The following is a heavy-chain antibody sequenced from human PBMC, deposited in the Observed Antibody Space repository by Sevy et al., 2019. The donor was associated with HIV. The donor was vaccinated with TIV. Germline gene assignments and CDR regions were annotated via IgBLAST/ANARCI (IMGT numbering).Heavy chain of an antibody. V-gene: IGHV3-21*01. D-gene: IGHD3-10*01. Sequence: GGSLRLSCAASGFAFSSYTMNWVRQAPGKGLEWVSSISSSSHYIYYAHSMRGRFTISRANAKKSLYLQMNTLRAEDTAVYYCARDGLGSGTSQNWFAPWGQGTLVTVSS. CDR2: ISSSSHYI. CDR3: ARDGLGSGTSQNWFAP. CDR1: GFAFSSYT. J-gene: IGHJ5*02.